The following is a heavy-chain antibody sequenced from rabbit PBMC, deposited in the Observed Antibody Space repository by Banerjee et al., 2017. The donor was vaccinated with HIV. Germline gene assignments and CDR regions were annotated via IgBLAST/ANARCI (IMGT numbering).Heavy chain of an antibody. CDR3: ARDLAGVIGWNFNL. J-gene: IGHJ4*01. CDR2: INTISGDT. V-gene: IGHV1S45*01. D-gene: IGHD4-1*01. Sequence: QEQLEESGGDLVKPEGSLTLTCTASGFSFSNKYVMCWVRQAPGKGLEWIACINTISGDTVYATWVNGRFTISSHNAQNTVSLQMNSLTAADTATYFCARDLAGVIGWNFNLWGQGTLVTVS. CDR1: GFSFSNKYV.